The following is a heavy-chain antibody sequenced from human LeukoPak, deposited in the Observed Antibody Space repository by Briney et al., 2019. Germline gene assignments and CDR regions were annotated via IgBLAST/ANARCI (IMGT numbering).Heavy chain of an antibody. Sequence: SETLSLTCTVFGGSVSSGSYYWSWIRQPPGKGLEWIGYIYYSGSTNYNPSLKSRVTISVDTSKNQFSLKLSSVTAADTAVYYCARDIVESSWSYYYYGMDVWGQGTTVTVSS. J-gene: IGHJ6*02. D-gene: IGHD2-15*01. CDR2: IYYSGST. V-gene: IGHV4-61*01. CDR3: ARDIVESSWSYYYYGMDV. CDR1: GGSVSSGSYY.